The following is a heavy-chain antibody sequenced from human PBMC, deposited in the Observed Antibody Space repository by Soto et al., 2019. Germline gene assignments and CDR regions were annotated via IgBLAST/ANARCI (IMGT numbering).Heavy chain of an antibody. CDR2: VSFNGANE. CDR1: DFVFRHEV. J-gene: IGHJ4*02. CDR3: AKDVHYDSSGGLDY. Sequence: GGSLSLSCLGSDFVFRHEVMIWVGQSPARGLEWVATVSFNGANEHYADSVKGRFSVFRDNSKKTVYLQLNGLTIDDTAVYYCAKDVHYDSSGGLDYWGQGTLVTVSS. V-gene: IGHV3-30*07. D-gene: IGHD3-22*01.